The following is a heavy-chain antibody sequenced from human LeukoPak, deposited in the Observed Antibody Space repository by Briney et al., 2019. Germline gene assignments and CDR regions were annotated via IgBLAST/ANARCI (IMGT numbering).Heavy chain of an antibody. Sequence: SETLSLTCTVSGGSISSSSYYWGWIRQPPGKGLEWIGSIYYSGSTYYNPSLKSRVTISVDTSKNQFSLKLSSVTAADTAVYYCASQTTLPFHYWGQGTLVTVSS. CDR2: IYYSGST. D-gene: IGHD4-11*01. J-gene: IGHJ4*02. V-gene: IGHV4-39*07. CDR1: GGSISSSSYY. CDR3: ASQTTLPFHY.